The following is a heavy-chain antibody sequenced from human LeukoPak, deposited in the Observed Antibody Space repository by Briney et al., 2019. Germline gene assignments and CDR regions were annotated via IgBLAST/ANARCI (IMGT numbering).Heavy chain of an antibody. Sequence: PGGSLRLSCAASGFIFSNYAMIWVCQAPGKGLEWVSAISGSGGSTYYADSVKGRFTISRDNSKDTLYLQMNSLRADDTAVYYCAKGTYYGSDRWLDPWGQGTLVTVSS. J-gene: IGHJ5*02. CDR1: GFIFSNYA. D-gene: IGHD3-10*01. V-gene: IGHV3-23*01. CDR2: ISGSGGST. CDR3: AKGTYYGSDRWLDP.